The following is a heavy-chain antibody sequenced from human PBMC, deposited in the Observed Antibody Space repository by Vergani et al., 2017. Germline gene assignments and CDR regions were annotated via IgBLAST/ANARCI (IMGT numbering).Heavy chain of an antibody. D-gene: IGHD5-12*01. CDR3: ARQWLLIDAFDI. CDR1: GYSISSYY. J-gene: IGHJ3*02. V-gene: IGHV4-59*01. CDR2: SYYSGST. Sequence: QVQLQESGPGLVKPSETLSLTCAVSGYSISSYYWSWIRQPPGKGLEWIGYSYYSGSTNYNPSLKSRVTISVDTSKNQFSLKLSSVTAADTAVYYCARQWLLIDAFDIWGQGTMVTVSS.